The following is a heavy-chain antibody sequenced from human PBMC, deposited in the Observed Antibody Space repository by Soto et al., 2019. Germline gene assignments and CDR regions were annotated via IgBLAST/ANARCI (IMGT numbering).Heavy chain of an antibody. V-gene: IGHV3-33*06. Sequence: PGGSLRLSCAASGFTFSSYGMHWVRQAPGKGLEWVAVIWYDGSNKYYADSVKGRFTISRDNSKNTLYLQMNSLRAEDTAVYYCAKVASTVTPGGYYMDVWGKGTTVTVSS. J-gene: IGHJ6*03. D-gene: IGHD4-4*01. CDR3: AKVASTVTPGGYYMDV. CDR1: GFTFSSYG. CDR2: IWYDGSNK.